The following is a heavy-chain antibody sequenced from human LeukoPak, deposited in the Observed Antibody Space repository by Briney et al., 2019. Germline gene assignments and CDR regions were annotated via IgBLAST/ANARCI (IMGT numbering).Heavy chain of an antibody. Sequence: GGSLRLSCAASGFTFSDYYMSWIRQAPGKGLEWVSYMSRTSRTIYYAGSVKGRFTISRDNAKNSLYLQMNSLRDEDTAVYYCARDVQGGYGSGTYFAFDMWGQGTLVTVSS. V-gene: IGHV3-11*04. J-gene: IGHJ3*02. CDR1: GFTFSDYY. CDR3: ARDVQGGYGSGTYFAFDM. CDR2: MSRTSRTI. D-gene: IGHD3-10*01.